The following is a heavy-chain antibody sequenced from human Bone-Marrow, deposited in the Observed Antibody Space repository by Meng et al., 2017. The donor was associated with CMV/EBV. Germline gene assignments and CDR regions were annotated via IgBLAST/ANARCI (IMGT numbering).Heavy chain of an antibody. CDR3: AKIDIGYCTNGVCYTDDY. Sequence: SETLSPTCTVSGGSISSSSYYWGWIRQPPGKGLEGIGSIYYSGSTYYNPSPKGRFTITGDTSKNQFTLKLSSVTAADIAVYYCAKIDIGYCTNGVCYTDDYWGQGTLVTVSS. CDR1: GGSISSSSYY. D-gene: IGHD2-8*01. V-gene: IGHV4-39*06. J-gene: IGHJ4*02. CDR2: IYYSGST.